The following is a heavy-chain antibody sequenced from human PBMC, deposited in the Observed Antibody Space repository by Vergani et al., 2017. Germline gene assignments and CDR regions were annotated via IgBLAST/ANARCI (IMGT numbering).Heavy chain of an antibody. CDR3: ARDGMIDNSYAFDI. CDR1: GFTFSSYD. V-gene: IGHV3-13*01. CDR2: IGTAGDT. J-gene: IGHJ3*02. Sequence: EVQLVESGGGLVQPGGSLRLSCAASGFTFSSYDMHWVRQATGKGLEWVSAIGTAGDTYYPGSVKGRFTISRENAKNSLYLQMNSLRAGDTAVYYCARDGMIDNSYAFDIWGQGTMVIVSS. D-gene: IGHD2-21*01.